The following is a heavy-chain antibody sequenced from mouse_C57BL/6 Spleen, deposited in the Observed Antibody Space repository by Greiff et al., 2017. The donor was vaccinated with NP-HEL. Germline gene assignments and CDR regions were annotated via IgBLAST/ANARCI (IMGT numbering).Heavy chain of an antibody. V-gene: IGHV5-17*01. D-gene: IGHD4-1*01. CDR1: GFTFSDYG. CDR2: ISSGSSTI. Sequence: EVNVVESGGGLVKPGGSLKLSCAASGFTFSDYGMHWVRQAPEKGLEWVAYISSGSSTIYYADTVKGRFTISRDNAKNTLFLQMTSLRSEDTAMYYCARLTGTSWFAYWGQGTLVTVSA. CDR3: ARLTGTSWFAY. J-gene: IGHJ3*01.